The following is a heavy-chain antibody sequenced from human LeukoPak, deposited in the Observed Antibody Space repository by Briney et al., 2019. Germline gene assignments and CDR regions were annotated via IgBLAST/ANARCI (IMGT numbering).Heavy chain of an antibody. J-gene: IGHJ6*03. CDR2: ISLTGDST. CDR1: GFTLSSHA. D-gene: IGHD3-10*01. CDR3: ARSYGSGILYMDF. V-gene: IGHV3-64*01. Sequence: GGSLRLSCAASGFTLSSHAMHWVRQGPGKGLEYVSAISLTGDSTYYANSVKGRFTISRDDSKNTLYLQMGSLQTEDMAVYYCARSYGSGILYMDFWGKGSTVTVSS.